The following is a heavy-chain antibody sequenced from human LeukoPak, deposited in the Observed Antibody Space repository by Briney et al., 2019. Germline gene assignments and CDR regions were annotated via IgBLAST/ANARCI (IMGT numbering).Heavy chain of an antibody. D-gene: IGHD2-2*01. CDR3: ARDRVAVPAAIFDY. Sequence: GGSLRLSCAASGFTFSGYDMNWVRQAPGKGLEWVSYISSSSSTIYYADSVKGRFTISRDNAKNSLYLQMNSLRAEDTAVYYCARDRVAVPAAIFDYWGQGTLVTVSS. V-gene: IGHV3-48*01. J-gene: IGHJ4*02. CDR1: GFTFSGYD. CDR2: ISSSSSTI.